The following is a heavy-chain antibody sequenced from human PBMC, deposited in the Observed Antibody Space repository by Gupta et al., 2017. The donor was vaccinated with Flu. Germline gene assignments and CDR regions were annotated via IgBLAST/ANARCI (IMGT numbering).Heavy chain of an antibody. CDR1: GFTFRSDW. J-gene: IGHJ4*02. CDR3: ARAKIRTIFGVVIIPRYLDY. D-gene: IGHD3-3*01. CDR2: IKQDGSEK. V-gene: IGHV3-7*01. Sequence: EVQLVESVGGLVQPGGSLRLSCAASGFTFRSDWMSWVRQAPGKGLEWVANIKQDGSEKYYVDSVKGRFTISRDNAKNSLHLQMNSLRAEDTAVYYCARAKIRTIFGVVIIPRYLDYWGQGTLGTVSS.